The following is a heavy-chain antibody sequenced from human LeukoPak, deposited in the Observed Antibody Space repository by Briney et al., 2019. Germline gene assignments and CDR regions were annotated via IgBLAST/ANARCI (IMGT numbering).Heavy chain of an antibody. CDR2: IYSGGST. CDR1: GFPVSSNY. V-gene: IGHV3-66*01. Sequence: GGSLRLSCAASGFPVSSNYMSWVRQAPGKGLEWVSVIYSGGSTYYADSVKGRFTISRDNAKNSLYLQMNSLRAEDTAVYYCASGSYYYGSGSYFDYWGQGTLVTVSS. D-gene: IGHD3-10*01. CDR3: ASGSYYYGSGSYFDY. J-gene: IGHJ4*02.